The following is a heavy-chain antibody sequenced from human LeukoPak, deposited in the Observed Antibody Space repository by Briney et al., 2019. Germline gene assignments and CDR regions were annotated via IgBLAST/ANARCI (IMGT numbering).Heavy chain of an antibody. CDR1: GFSVSSKY. J-gene: IGHJ3*02. V-gene: IGHV3-66*01. CDR2: IYSGGST. CDR3: ARSVYYGRPFDI. Sequence: GGSLSLSCAASGFSVSSKYMSWVRQAPGKGLEWASLIYSGGSTYYADSVKGRFTISRDNSKNTLYFQMNSLRVEDTAVYYCARSVYYGRPFDIWGQGTMVTVSS. D-gene: IGHD3-10*01.